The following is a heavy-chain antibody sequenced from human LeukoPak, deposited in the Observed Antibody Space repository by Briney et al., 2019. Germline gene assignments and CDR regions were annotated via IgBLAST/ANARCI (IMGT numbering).Heavy chain of an antibody. V-gene: IGHV1-24*01. CDR2: FDPEDGET. D-gene: IGHD3-3*01. CDR1: GYTLTELS. J-gene: IGHJ5*01. CDR3: ARDLQLRFGNWFDP. Sequence: ASVKVSCKVSGYTLTELSMHWVRQAPGKGLEWMGGFDPEDGETIYAQKFQGRVTITADESTSTAYMELSSLRSEDTAVYYCARDLQLRFGNWFDPWGQGTLVTVSS.